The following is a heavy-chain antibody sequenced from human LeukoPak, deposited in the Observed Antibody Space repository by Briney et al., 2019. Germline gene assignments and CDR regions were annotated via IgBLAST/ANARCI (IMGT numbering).Heavy chain of an antibody. V-gene: IGHV4-34*01. J-gene: IGHJ4*02. CDR1: GGSFSGYY. CDR3: GRGPAYSDILTGSYFRSYFDY. Sequence: PSETLSLTCAVYGGSFSGYYWSWIRQPPGKGLEWIGEINHGGSTNYNPSLKSRVTISVDTSKNQFSLKRSSVTAADTAVYYCGRGPAYSDILTGSYFRSYFDYWGQGTLVTVSS. D-gene: IGHD3-9*01. CDR2: INHGGST.